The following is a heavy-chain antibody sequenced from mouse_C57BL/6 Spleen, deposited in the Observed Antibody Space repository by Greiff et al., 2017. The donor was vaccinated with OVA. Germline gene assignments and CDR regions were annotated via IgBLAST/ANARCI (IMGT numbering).Heavy chain of an antibody. D-gene: IGHD2-1*01. CDR2: IYPGDGDT. Sequence: VQLQQSGPELVKPGASVKISCKASGYAFSSSWMNWVKQRPGKGLEWIGRIYPGDGDTNYNGKFKGKATLTADKSSSTAYMQLSSLTSEDSAVYFCARDYYGNTAMDYWGQGTSVTVSS. CDR3: ARDYYGNTAMDY. J-gene: IGHJ4*01. V-gene: IGHV1-82*01. CDR1: GYAFSSSW.